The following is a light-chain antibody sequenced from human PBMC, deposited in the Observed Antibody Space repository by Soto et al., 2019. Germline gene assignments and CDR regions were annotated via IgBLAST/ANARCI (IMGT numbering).Light chain of an antibody. CDR3: HQYNMWPPLI. CDR1: QSFRSN. Sequence: EIVMTQSPATLSVSPGESATLSCRAIQSFRSNLAWYQQKPGQPPRLLIYGASTRATGIPARFSGSGSGTEFTLTISSLQSEDSAVYYCHQYNMWPPLIFGGGTKVDIK. J-gene: IGKJ4*01. CDR2: GAS. V-gene: IGKV3-15*01.